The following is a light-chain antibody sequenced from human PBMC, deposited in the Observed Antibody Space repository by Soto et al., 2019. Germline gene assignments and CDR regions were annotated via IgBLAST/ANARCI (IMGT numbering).Light chain of an antibody. V-gene: IGLV1-44*01. CDR3: AAWDDSLTGPV. J-gene: IGLJ2*01. CDR1: RPNIGSNT. Sequence: QSVLTQPPSTSGTPGQRVTISCSGSRPNIGSNTVNWYQQLPGTAPKLLIFSNNQRPSGVPDRFSGSKAGTSASLAISGLQSEDEADDYCAAWDDSLTGPVFGGGTKLTVL. CDR2: SNN.